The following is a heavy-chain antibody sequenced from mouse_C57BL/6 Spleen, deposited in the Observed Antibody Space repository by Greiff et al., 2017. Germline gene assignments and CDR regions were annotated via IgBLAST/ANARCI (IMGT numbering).Heavy chain of an antibody. J-gene: IGHJ2*01. Sequence: QVQLKESGAELVRPGTSVKVSCKASGYAFTNYLIEWVKQRPGQGLEWIGVINPGSGGINYNEKFKGKATLTADKSSSTAYMQLSSLTSEDSAVYFCARSYYYGSSYDPYYFDYWGQGTTLTVSS. CDR3: ARSYYYGSSYDPYYFDY. CDR2: INPGSGGI. V-gene: IGHV1-54*01. D-gene: IGHD1-1*01. CDR1: GYAFTNYL.